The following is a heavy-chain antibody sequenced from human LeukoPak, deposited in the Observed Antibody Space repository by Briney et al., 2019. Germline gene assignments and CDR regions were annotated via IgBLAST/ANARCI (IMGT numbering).Heavy chain of an antibody. V-gene: IGHV1-46*01. CDR1: GGTFSSYA. Sequence: GASVKVSCKASGGTFSSYAISWVRQAPGQGLEWMGIINPSGGSTSYAQKFQGRVTMTRDMSTSTVYMELSSLRSEDTAVYYCAKQKEAYYYDSSGYYFDYWGQGTLVTVSS. D-gene: IGHD3-22*01. CDR2: INPSGGST. J-gene: IGHJ4*02. CDR3: AKQKEAYYYDSSGYYFDY.